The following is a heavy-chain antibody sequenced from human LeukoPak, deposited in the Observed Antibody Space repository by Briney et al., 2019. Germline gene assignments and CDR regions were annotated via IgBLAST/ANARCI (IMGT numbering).Heavy chain of an antibody. V-gene: IGHV4-59*01. D-gene: IGHD3-10*01. Sequence: PSGTLSLTCTVSGGSISSNYWSWIRQPPGKGLEWIGYVYYGGGTNYNPSLKSRVTISLDTSKKQFSLKLSSVSAADTAVYYCARGLGGTMVRGVIDYWGQGTLVTVSS. J-gene: IGHJ4*02. CDR2: VYYGGGT. CDR3: ARGLGGTMVRGVIDY. CDR1: GGSISSNY.